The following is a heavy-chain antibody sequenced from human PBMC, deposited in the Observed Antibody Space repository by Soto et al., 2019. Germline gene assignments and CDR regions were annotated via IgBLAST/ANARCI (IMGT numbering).Heavy chain of an antibody. CDR2: ISGSGDRP. J-gene: IGHJ4*02. CDR1: GLTFSAYP. V-gene: IGHV3-23*01. Sequence: EVQKLESGGGLVQPGGSLRLSCAASGLTFSAYPMSWVRQAPGKGLEWVSSISGSGDRPYYADSVKGRFTISRDNSKNTLYLQMNSLRVEDTAVYFCPFGWGGGHEGYWGQGTLVTVSS. D-gene: IGHD5-12*01. CDR3: PFGWGGGHEGY.